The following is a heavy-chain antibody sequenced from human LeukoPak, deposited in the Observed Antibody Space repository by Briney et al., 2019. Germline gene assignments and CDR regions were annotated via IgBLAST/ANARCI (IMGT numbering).Heavy chain of an antibody. V-gene: IGHV3-21*01. CDR1: GFTFSGHS. D-gene: IGHD2-2*01. CDR3: ARDCDGRTGCYVRDY. J-gene: IGHJ4*02. Sequence: GGSLRLSCAASGFTFSGHSMNWVRQTPGKGLEWVSSISTSSSYIYYADSVKGRFIISRDNAKNSLYLQMNSLRGEDTAVYYCARDCDGRTGCYVRDYWGQGTPVTVSS. CDR2: ISTSSSYI.